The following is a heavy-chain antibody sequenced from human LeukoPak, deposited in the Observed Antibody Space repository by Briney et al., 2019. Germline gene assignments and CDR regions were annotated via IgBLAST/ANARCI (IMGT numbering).Heavy chain of an antibody. CDR1: GGSLSSYY. D-gene: IGHD5-18*01. Sequence: PSETLSLTCTVSGGSLSSYYWSWIRQPPGKGLEWIGYIYYSGSTNYNPSLKSRVTISVDTSKNQFSLKLSSVTAADTAVYYCARTYSYGSDNWFDPWGQGTLVTVSS. CDR2: IYYSGST. CDR3: ARTYSYGSDNWFDP. V-gene: IGHV4-59*01. J-gene: IGHJ5*02.